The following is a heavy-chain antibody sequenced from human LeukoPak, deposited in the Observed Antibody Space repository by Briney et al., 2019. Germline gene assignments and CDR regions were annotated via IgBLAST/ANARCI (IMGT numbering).Heavy chain of an antibody. J-gene: IGHJ4*03. Sequence: GGSLRLSCAASGFTFSSYAMHWVRQAPGKGLEYVSAISSNGGSTYYANSVKGRFTISRDNSKNTLYLQMGSLRAEDMAVYYCARDHSSGYYYVGYFDYWGQGSTVTVSS. D-gene: IGHD3-22*01. V-gene: IGHV3-64*01. CDR1: GFTFSSYA. CDR3: ARDHSSGYYYVGYFDY. CDR2: ISSNGGST.